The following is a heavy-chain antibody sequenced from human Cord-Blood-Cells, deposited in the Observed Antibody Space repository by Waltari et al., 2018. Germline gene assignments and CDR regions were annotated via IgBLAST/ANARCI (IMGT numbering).Heavy chain of an antibody. CDR2: IKQDGSEK. CDR1: GFTFSSYW. J-gene: IGHJ3*02. Sequence: EVQLVESGGGLVQPGGSLRLSCAASGFTFSSYWMSWVRQAPGKGLEGGAKIKQDGSEKYYVDSVKGRFTISRDNAKNSLYLQMNSLRAEDTAVYYCARLTGDAFDIWGQGTMVTVSS. D-gene: IGHD7-27*01. V-gene: IGHV3-7*01. CDR3: ARLTGDAFDI.